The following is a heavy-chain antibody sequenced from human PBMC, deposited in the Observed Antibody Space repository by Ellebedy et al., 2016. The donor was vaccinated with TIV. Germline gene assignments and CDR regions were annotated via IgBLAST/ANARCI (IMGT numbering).Heavy chain of an antibody. CDR3: TTPTDLGHYDICDY. CDR1: GFAISNAW. D-gene: IGHD3-9*01. J-gene: IGHJ4*02. CDR2: IRSKTDGGTT. V-gene: IGHV3-15*01. Sequence: GESLKISXAASGFAISNAWMNWVRQAPGKGLEWVGRIRSKTDGGTTDYAAPVKGRFTISRDDSKNTLYLQMNSLKTEDTAVYYCTTPTDLGHYDICDYWGQGTLVTVSS.